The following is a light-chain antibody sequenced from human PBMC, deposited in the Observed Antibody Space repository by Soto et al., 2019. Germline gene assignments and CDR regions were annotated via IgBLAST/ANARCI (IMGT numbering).Light chain of an antibody. Sequence: DIQMTQSPSSLSASVGDRVTITCRASQDISTRLGWYQQNLGKAPKLLIYAASKLQSGVPSRFSGSGSGTDFTLTISSLQPEDSATYYCQQASNFPWTFGQGTKVEIK. CDR3: QQASNFPWT. V-gene: IGKV1-12*01. CDR1: QDISTR. J-gene: IGKJ1*01. CDR2: AAS.